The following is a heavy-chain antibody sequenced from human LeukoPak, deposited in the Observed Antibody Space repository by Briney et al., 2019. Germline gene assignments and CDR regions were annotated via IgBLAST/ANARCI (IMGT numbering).Heavy chain of an antibody. CDR2: ISSSSSTT. V-gene: IGHV3-11*04. J-gene: IGHJ4*02. Sequence: PGGSLRLSCAASGFTFSDYYMSWIRQAPGKGLEWVSYISSSSSTTYYADSVKGRFTISRDNAKNSLYLQMNSLRDEDTAVYYCARVRDYGDYPPDYWGQGTLVTVSS. CDR1: GFTFSDYY. CDR3: ARVRDYGDYPPDY. D-gene: IGHD4-17*01.